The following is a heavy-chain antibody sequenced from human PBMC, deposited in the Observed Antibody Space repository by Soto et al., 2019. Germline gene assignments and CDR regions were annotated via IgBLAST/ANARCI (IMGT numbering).Heavy chain of an antibody. D-gene: IGHD6-19*01. CDR3: ARAGGLGAVAADS. CDR1: GGSISSGGYS. Sequence: QLQLQESGSGLVKPSQTLSLTCAVSGGSISSGGYSWSWIRQPPGKGLEWIGYIYHSGSTYYNPSLESRVTISVDRSKNQFSRKLSSVTAADTAVYYCARAGGLGAVAADSWGQGTLVTVSS. V-gene: IGHV4-30-2*01. J-gene: IGHJ5*02. CDR2: IYHSGST.